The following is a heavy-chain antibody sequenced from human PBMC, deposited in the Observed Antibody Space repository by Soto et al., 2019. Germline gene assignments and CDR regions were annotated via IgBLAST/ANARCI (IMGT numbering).Heavy chain of an antibody. Sequence: ASVKVSCKASGGTFSSYAISWVRQAPGQGLEWVGGIIPLFKTKHYAQNLQGRVTINADESMNSVYMELSSLTSDDTAVYYCARDREKGKILGSFDKWGQGTLVTVSS. V-gene: IGHV1-69*13. CDR3: ARDREKGKILGSFDK. D-gene: IGHD3-10*01. J-gene: IGHJ4*02. CDR2: IIPLFKTK. CDR1: GGTFSSYA.